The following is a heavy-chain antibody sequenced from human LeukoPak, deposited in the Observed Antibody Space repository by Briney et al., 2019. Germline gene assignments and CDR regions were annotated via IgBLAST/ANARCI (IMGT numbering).Heavy chain of an antibody. Sequence: SETLSLTCAVYGGSFSGYYWSWIRQPPGKGLEWIGSIYYSGSTYYNPSLKSRVTISVDTSKNQFSLKLSSVTAADTAVYYCASTRYFDWPDPFDYWGQGTLVTVSS. CDR1: GGSFSGYY. CDR2: IYYSGST. D-gene: IGHD3-9*01. J-gene: IGHJ4*02. V-gene: IGHV4-34*01. CDR3: ASTRYFDWPDPFDY.